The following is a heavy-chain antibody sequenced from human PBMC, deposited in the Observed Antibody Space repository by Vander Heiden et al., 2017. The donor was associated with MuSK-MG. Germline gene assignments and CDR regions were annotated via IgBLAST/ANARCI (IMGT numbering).Heavy chain of an antibody. J-gene: IGHJ6*01. D-gene: IGHD1-1*01. Sequence: QLQLQESGPGLVKPSETPSLTCTVSGGSISSSSYYWGWIRQPPGKGLEWIVSINYSGDTYHNPSLKSRVTISVDTSTTPLSLKLSSGTAADAALYYCAKPTNTGMFFGWGNRTTV. CDR1: GGSISSSSYY. V-gene: IGHV4-39*02. CDR2: INYSGDT. CDR3: AKPTNTGMFFG.